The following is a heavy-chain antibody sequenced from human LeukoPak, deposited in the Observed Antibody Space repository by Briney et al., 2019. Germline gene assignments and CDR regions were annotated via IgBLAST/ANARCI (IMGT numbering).Heavy chain of an antibody. D-gene: IGHD3-10*01. V-gene: IGHV3-30-3*01. CDR1: GFTFSSYA. J-gene: IGHJ4*02. Sequence: PGRSLRLSCAASGFTFSSYAMHWVRQAPGKGLEWVAVISYDGSNKYYADSVKGRFTIPRDNSKNTLYLQMNSLRAEDTAVYYCARDPSSVWFGELLFRFSYFFDYWGQGTLVTVSS. CDR2: ISYDGSNK. CDR3: ARDPSSVWFGELLFRFSYFFDY.